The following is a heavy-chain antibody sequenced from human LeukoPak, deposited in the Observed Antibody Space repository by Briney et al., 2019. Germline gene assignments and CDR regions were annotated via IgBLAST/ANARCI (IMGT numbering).Heavy chain of an antibody. CDR3: VKDGDDSGSYLVY. Sequence: GGSLRLSCAASGFTFSSYGMHWVRQAPGKGLEWVAVIWYDGSNKYYADSVKGRFTISRDNSKNTLYLQMNSLRAEDTAVYYCVKDGDDSGSYLVYWGQGTLVTVSS. V-gene: IGHV3-33*06. J-gene: IGHJ4*02. D-gene: IGHD1-26*01. CDR1: GFTFSSYG. CDR2: IWYDGSNK.